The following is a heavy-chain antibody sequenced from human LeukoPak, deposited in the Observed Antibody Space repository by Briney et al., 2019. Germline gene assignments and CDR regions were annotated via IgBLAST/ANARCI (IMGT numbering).Heavy chain of an antibody. V-gene: IGHV3-7*01. Sequence: GGSLRLSCAASGFTFNTYWMTWVRQAPGKGLEWVANIKQDGSEQYYVDSVKGRFTISRDNAKNSLYLQMNSLRAEDTAVYYCARYSPIDYWGQGALVTVSS. J-gene: IGHJ4*02. CDR3: ARYSPIDY. CDR2: IKQDGSEQ. CDR1: GFTFNTYW. D-gene: IGHD2-15*01.